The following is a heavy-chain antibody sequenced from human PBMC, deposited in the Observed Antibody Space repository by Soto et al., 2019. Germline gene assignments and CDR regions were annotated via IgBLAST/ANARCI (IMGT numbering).Heavy chain of an antibody. Sequence: ASGYTFTGYYMHWVRQAPGQGLEWMGWINPNSGGTNYAQKFQGRVTMTRDTSISTAYMELSRLRSDDTAVYYCARSSTTYNWNPLGYWVQGTLVTVSS. V-gene: IGHV1-2*02. D-gene: IGHD1-20*01. CDR1: GYTFTGYY. CDR3: ARSSTTYNWNPLGY. J-gene: IGHJ4*02. CDR2: INPNSGGT.